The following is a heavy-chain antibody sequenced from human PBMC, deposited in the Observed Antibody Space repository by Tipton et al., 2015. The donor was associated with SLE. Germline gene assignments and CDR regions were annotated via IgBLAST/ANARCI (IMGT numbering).Heavy chain of an antibody. D-gene: IGHD3-22*01. CDR1: GGSISSHY. J-gene: IGHJ3*02. Sequence: TLSLTCTVSGGSISSHYWSWIRQPPGKGLEWIGYIYYSGSTNYNPSLKSRVTISVDTSKNQFSLKLSSVTAADTAVYYCAGGSAYYYAHDAFDIWGQGTMVTVSS. CDR3: AGGSAYYYAHDAFDI. CDR2: IYYSGST. V-gene: IGHV4-59*11.